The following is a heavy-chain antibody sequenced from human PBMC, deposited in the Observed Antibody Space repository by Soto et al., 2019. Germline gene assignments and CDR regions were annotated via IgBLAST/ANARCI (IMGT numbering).Heavy chain of an antibody. CDR2: IWYDGSNK. V-gene: IGHV3-33*01. J-gene: IGHJ6*02. D-gene: IGHD2-21*01. CDR3: ARDRLGYYYYGMDV. CDR1: GFTFSSYG. Sequence: PGGSLRLSCAASGFTFSSYGMHWVRQAPGKGLEWVAVIWYDGSNKYYADSVKGRFTISRDNSKNTLYLQMNSLRAEDAAVYYCARDRLGYYYYGMDVWGQGTTVTVS.